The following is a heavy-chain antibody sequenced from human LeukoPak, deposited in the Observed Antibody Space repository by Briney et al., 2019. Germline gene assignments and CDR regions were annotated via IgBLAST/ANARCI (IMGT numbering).Heavy chain of an antibody. CDR3: ARLRIVAPTPGHFVY. V-gene: IGHV3-7*01. CDR2: IKQDGSEK. Sequence: GGSLRLSCAASGFTFGSSWMSWVRQAPGKGLEWVANIKQDGSEKYYVDSVKGRFTISRDNAKNSLYLQMSSLRGEDTAVYFCARLRIVAPTPGHFVYWGQGTLVTVSS. CDR1: GFTFGSSW. D-gene: IGHD2-15*01. J-gene: IGHJ4*02.